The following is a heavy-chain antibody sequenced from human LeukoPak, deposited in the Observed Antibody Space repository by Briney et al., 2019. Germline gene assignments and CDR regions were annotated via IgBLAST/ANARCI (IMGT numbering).Heavy chain of an antibody. V-gene: IGHV1-46*01. D-gene: IGHD2-21*02. CDR2: INPSGGST. Sequence: ASVKVSCKASGYTFTSYYMHWVRQAPGQGLEWMGIINPSGGSTSYAQKFQGRVTMTRDTSTSTAHMELSSLRSEATAVYYCAREARCGGDCYYLDDWGQGTLVTVSS. CDR3: AREARCGGDCYYLDD. CDR1: GYTFTSYY. J-gene: IGHJ4*03.